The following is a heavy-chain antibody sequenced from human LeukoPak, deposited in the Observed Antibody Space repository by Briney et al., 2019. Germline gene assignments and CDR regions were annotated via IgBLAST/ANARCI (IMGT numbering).Heavy chain of an antibody. D-gene: IGHD2-15*01. J-gene: IGHJ6*02. CDR3: ASAYCSGGSCYSYSRTSYYYYGMDV. CDR2: IIPILGIA. V-gene: IGHV1-69*04. Sequence: SVKVSCKASGYTFTSYGIGRVRQAPGQGLEWMGRIIPILGIANYAQKFQGRVTITADKSTSTAYMELSSLRSEDTAVYYCASAYCSGGSCYSYSRTSYYYYGMDVWGQGTTVTVSS. CDR1: GYTFTSYG.